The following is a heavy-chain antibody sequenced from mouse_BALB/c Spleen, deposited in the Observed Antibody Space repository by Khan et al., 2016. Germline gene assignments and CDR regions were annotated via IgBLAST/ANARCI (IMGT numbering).Heavy chain of an antibody. CDR2: INTYTGEP. Sequence: QIQLVQSGPELKKPGETVKISCKASGYTFTNYGMNWVKQAPGKGLKWMAWINTYTGEPTYADDFKGRFAFSLETSASTAYLQINNLKNEDTAIYFCARDGKRPFAYWGQGTLVTVSA. CDR3: ARDGKRPFAY. D-gene: IGHD1-1*01. J-gene: IGHJ3*01. CDR1: GYTFTNYG. V-gene: IGHV9-3-1*01.